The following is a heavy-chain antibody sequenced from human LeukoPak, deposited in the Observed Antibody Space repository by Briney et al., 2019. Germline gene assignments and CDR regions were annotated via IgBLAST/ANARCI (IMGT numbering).Heavy chain of an antibody. Sequence: GGSLRLSCAASGFTFSSYWMSWVRQAPGKGLEWVSSISRSSSHIYYPDSVKGRFTVSRDNAKNSLYLQMNSLRAEDTAVYYCTTIYSYGPTGFDYWGQGTLVTVSS. J-gene: IGHJ4*02. V-gene: IGHV3-21*01. CDR1: GFTFSSYW. D-gene: IGHD5-18*01. CDR2: ISRSSSHI. CDR3: TTIYSYGPTGFDY.